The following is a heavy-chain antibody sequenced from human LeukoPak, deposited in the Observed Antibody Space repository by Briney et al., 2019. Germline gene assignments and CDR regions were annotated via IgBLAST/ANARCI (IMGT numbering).Heavy chain of an antibody. CDR3: AKVRSIAAPCPDY. Sequence: GGSLRLSCAVSGFTFGDYAMSWVRQAPGKGLEWVSAISGSGGSTYYADSVKGRFTISRDNSKNTLYLQMNSLRAEDTAVYYCAKVRSIAAPCPDYWGQGTLVTVSS. V-gene: IGHV3-23*01. D-gene: IGHD6-6*01. CDR1: GFTFGDYA. J-gene: IGHJ4*02. CDR2: ISGSGGST.